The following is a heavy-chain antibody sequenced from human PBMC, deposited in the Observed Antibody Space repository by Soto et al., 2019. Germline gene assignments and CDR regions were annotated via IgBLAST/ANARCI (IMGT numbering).Heavy chain of an antibody. Sequence: ASETLSLTCTVSSGSISGYYWSWIRQPPGKGLEWIGYIYYSGNTNYNPSLKSRVTISVDTSKNQFSLNLSSVTAADTAVYYCAREQGGVNFDYWGQGTLVTVSS. CDR3: AREQGGVNFDY. CDR2: IYYSGNT. V-gene: IGHV4-59*01. CDR1: SGSISGYY. D-gene: IGHD2-8*02. J-gene: IGHJ4*02.